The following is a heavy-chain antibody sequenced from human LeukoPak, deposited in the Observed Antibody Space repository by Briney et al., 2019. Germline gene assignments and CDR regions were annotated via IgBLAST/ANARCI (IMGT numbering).Heavy chain of an antibody. Sequence: GGSLRLSCTASGFTFGDYAMSWVRQAPGKGLEWVGFIRSKAYGGTTEYAASVKGRLTISRDDSKSIAYLQMNSLKTEDTAVYYCTRVVPAAHYGMDVWGQGTTVTVSS. CDR1: GFTFGDYA. J-gene: IGHJ6*02. D-gene: IGHD2-2*01. V-gene: IGHV3-49*04. CDR2: IRSKAYGGTT. CDR3: TRVVPAAHYGMDV.